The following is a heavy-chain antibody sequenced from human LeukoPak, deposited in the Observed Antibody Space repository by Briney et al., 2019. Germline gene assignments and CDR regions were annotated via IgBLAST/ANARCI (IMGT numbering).Heavy chain of an antibody. D-gene: IGHD3-3*01. CDR2: IYHSGST. CDR3: AGQLRFLEWLFFQH. CDR1: GGSISSGGYY. V-gene: IGHV4-30-2*01. Sequence: SETLSLTCTVSGGSISSGGYYWGWIRQPPGKGLEWIGYIYHSGSTYYNPSLKSRVTISVDRSKNQFSLKLSSVTAADTAVYYCAGQLRFLEWLFFQHWGQGTLVTVSS. J-gene: IGHJ1*01.